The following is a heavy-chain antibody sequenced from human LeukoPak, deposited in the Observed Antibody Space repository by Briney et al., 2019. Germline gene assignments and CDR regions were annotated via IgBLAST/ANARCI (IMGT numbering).Heavy chain of an antibody. J-gene: IGHJ6*02. CDR1: GGSISSYY. CDR2: IYTSGST. CDR3: ARSYYYDSSGYFYYGMDV. V-gene: IGHV4-4*07. Sequence: PSETLSLTCTVSGGSISSYYWSWIRQPAGKGLEWIGRIYTSGSTNYNPSLKSRVTMSVDTSKNQFSLKLSSVTAADTAVCYCARSYYYDSSGYFYYGMDVWGQGTTVTVSS. D-gene: IGHD3-22*01.